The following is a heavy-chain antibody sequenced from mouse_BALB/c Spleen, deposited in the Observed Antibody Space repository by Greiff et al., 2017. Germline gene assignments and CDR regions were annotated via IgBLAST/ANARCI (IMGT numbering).Heavy chain of an antibody. CDR2: ISYSGST. CDR3: ARMITTGYYFDY. Sequence: EVKLQESGPGLVKPSQSLSLTCTVTGYSITSDYAWNWIRQFPGNKLEWMGYISYSGSTSYNPSLKSRISITRDTSKNQFFLQLNSVTTEDTATYYCARMITTGYYFDYWGQGTTLTVSS. CDR1: GYSITSDYA. V-gene: IGHV3-2*02. D-gene: IGHD2-4*01. J-gene: IGHJ2*01.